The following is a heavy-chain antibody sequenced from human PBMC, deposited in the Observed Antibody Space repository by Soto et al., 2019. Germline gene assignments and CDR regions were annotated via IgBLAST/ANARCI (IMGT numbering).Heavy chain of an antibody. J-gene: IGHJ4*02. Sequence: SETLSLTCTVSGGSISSSSYYWGWIRQPPGKGLEWIGSIYYSGSTYYNPSLKSRVTISVDTSKNQFSLKLSSVTAADTAVYYCARKGVRGVIEFDYWGQGTLVTVSS. CDR1: GGSISSSSYY. D-gene: IGHD3-10*01. CDR2: IYYSGST. V-gene: IGHV4-39*07. CDR3: ARKGVRGVIEFDY.